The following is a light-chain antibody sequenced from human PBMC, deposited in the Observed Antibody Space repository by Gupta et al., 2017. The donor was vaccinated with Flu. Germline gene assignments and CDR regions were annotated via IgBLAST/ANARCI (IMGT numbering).Light chain of an antibody. CDR3: QQYYNTPT. CDR2: WAS. Sequence: IVMTQSPDALAVSLGEGATINCKSSQTILYTSNSKNYLAWYQQKPGQPPKLLIYWASTRESGVPDRFSGSGSGTDFTLTISSLQAEDVAVYYCQQYYNTPTFGGGTKVEIK. CDR1: QTILYTSNSKNY. V-gene: IGKV4-1*01. J-gene: IGKJ4*02.